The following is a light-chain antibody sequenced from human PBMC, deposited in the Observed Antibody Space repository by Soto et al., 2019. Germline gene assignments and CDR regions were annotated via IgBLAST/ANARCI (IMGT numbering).Light chain of an antibody. V-gene: IGLV1-47*01. CDR3: ATWDDSLNGFYV. J-gene: IGLJ1*01. Sequence: QSVLTQPPSASGTPGQGVTISCSGSTSNIGSNYVYWYQQLPGTAPKLLIYRNNQRPSGVPDRCSGSNSGTSASLAISGRRSDDEADYFCATWDDSLNGFYVFGTGTKVTV. CDR1: TSNIGSNY. CDR2: RNN.